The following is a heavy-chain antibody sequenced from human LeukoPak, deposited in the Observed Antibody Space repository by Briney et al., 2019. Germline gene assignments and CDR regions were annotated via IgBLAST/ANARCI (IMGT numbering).Heavy chain of an antibody. CDR2: IYYSGST. J-gene: IGHJ4*02. CDR3: ARGRPYSSSPGY. D-gene: IGHD6-13*01. Sequence: PSETLSLTCTVSGGSISSSSYYWGWIRQPPGKGLEWIGSIYYSGSTYYNPSLKSRVTISVDTSKNQFSLKLSSVTAADTAVYYCARGRPYSSSPGYWGQGTLVTVSS. V-gene: IGHV4-39*07. CDR1: GGSISSSSYY.